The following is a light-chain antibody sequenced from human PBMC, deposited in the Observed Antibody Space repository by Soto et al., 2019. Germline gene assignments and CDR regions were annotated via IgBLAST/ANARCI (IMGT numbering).Light chain of an antibody. CDR3: QQLNSYPVT. CDR1: QGISSY. V-gene: IGKV1-9*01. Sequence: DIQLTQSPSFLSASVGDRVTITCRASQGISSYLAWYQQKPGKAPKLMIYAASTLQSGVPSRFSGSGSGTEFTLTISTLQPEDFSTYYSQQLNSYPVTFGGGTKVEIK. CDR2: AAS. J-gene: IGKJ4*01.